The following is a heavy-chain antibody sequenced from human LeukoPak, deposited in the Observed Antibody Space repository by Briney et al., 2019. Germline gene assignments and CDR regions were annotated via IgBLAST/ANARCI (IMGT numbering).Heavy chain of an antibody. Sequence: PSQTLSLTCTVSGGSISSGDYYWSWLRQPPGTGLEWLGYIYYSGSTYYNPSLKSRVTISVDTSKNQFSLKLSSVTAADTAVYYCARGSSSSGWFAPWGQGTLVTASS. CDR1: GGSISSGDYY. CDR2: IYYSGST. D-gene: IGHD6-6*01. CDR3: ARGSSSSGWFAP. V-gene: IGHV4-30-4*01. J-gene: IGHJ5*02.